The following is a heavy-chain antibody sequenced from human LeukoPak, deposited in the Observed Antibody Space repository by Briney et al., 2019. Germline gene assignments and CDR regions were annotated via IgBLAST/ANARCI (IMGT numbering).Heavy chain of an antibody. CDR3: ARDMYYYGSGRHFQY. J-gene: IGHJ1*01. CDR1: GFSFSSYT. V-gene: IGHV3-30-3*01. CDR2: ISYDGSKK. D-gene: IGHD3-10*01. Sequence: GGSLRLSCAASGFSFSSYTMHWVRQAPGKGLEWVALISYDGSKKYYADSVKGQFTISRDSSKNTLYLQMNSLRSEDTASYYCARDMYYYGSGRHFQYWGQGTLVTVSS.